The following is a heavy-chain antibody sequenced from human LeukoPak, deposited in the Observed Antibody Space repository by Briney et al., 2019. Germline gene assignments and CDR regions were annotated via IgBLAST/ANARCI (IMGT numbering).Heavy chain of an antibody. D-gene: IGHD3-22*01. V-gene: IGHV5-51*01. CDR1: GNSFATYR. J-gene: IGHJ4*02. CDR3: ASPRGHYDSSAFGF. Sequence: GESLKISCKISGNSFATYRIGWVRQMPGKGLEWMGIIYPGDSDTIYSPSFQGQVTISADRSIKTAYLQWSSLKASDTAMYYCASPRGHYDSSAFGFWGQGTLVTVSS. CDR2: IYPGDSDT.